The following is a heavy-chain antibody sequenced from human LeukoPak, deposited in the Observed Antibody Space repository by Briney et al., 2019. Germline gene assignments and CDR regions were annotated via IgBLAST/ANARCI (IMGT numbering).Heavy chain of an antibody. CDR1: GGTFSTYA. CDR2: IIPLFGTA. V-gene: IGHV1-69*13. Sequence: SVTVSCTASGGTFSTYAISWVRQVPRHGRERMGEIIPLFGTANYAQKFQGRGTITADESTSTAYMELSSLRSEETAVYYCARDNDYSGQGNLVSVSS. CDR3: ARDNDY. J-gene: IGHJ4*02.